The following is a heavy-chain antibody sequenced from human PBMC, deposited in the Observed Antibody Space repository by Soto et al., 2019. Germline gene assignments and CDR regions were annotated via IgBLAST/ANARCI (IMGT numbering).Heavy chain of an antibody. D-gene: IGHD2-2*03. CDR1: GGSISSGDYY. CDR3: ARHGYCSSTSCYAGGGWFDP. J-gene: IGHJ5*02. CDR2: IYYSGST. V-gene: IGHV4-30-4*01. Sequence: QVQLQESDPGLVKPSQTLSLTCTVSGGSISSGDYYWSWIRQPPGKGLEWIGYIYYSGSTYYNPSLKSRVTISVDTSKNQFSLKLSSVTAADTAVYYCARHGYCSSTSCYAGGGWFDPWGQGTLVTVSS.